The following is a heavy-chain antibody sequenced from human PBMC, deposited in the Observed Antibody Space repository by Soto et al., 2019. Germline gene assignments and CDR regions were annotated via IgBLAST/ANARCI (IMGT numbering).Heavy chain of an antibody. CDR2: IIPIFGTA. V-gene: IGHV1-69*12. D-gene: IGHD6-6*01. J-gene: IGHJ5*02. CDR1: GGTFSSYA. Sequence: QVQLVQSGAEVKKPGSSVKVSCKASGGTFSSYAISWVRQAPGQGLEWMGGIIPIFGTANYAQKFQGRVRVTADESTSTASMALSSLSSEDTAVYYCARALSSIADRLTGWFDPWGQGTLVTVSS. CDR3: ARALSSIADRLTGWFDP.